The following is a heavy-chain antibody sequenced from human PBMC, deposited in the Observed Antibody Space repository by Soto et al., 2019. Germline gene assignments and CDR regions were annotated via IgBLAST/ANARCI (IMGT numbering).Heavy chain of an antibody. CDR2: IYSTGNT. CDR3: RRSSRDSTDV. J-gene: IGHJ6*02. D-gene: IGHD6-13*01. CDR1: GDSIRSSSY. Sequence: QLQKSGPGLVKPSETLSLTCTVSGDSIRSSSYWGWIRQPPGKGLEWIGSIYSTGNTYYNPSLNSQFTRSVDTSKNQFSRNVISVTAADTAVYYCRRSSRDSTDVGGQGTTVTVSS. V-gene: IGHV4-38-2*02.